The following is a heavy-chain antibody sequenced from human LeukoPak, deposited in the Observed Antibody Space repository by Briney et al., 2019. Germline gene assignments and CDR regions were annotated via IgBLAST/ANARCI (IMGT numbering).Heavy chain of an antibody. V-gene: IGHV1-2*02. J-gene: IGHJ5*02. CDR2: INPNSGGT. D-gene: IGHD3-22*01. Sequence: GASVKVSCKASGYTFTGYYMHWVREAPGQGLEWMGWINPNSGGTNYAQKFQGRVTMTRDTSISTAYMELSRLRSDDTAVHYCARDREYYYDSSGYYYVSVLGFDPWGQGTLVTVSS. CDR1: GYTFTGYY. CDR3: ARDREYYYDSSGYYYVSVLGFDP.